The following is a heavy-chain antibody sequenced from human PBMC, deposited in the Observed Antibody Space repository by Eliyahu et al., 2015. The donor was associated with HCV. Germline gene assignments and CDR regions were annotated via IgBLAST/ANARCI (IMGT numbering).Heavy chain of an antibody. CDR1: GGSVSSGSYY. J-gene: IGHJ4*02. D-gene: IGHD1-26*01. Sequence: VQLQESGPGLVKPSETLSLTCTVSGGSVSSGSYYWSWVRQPPGKGLEWIGYVYYSGSTNYNPSLKSRVTISADASKNQFSLRLTSVTAADTAVYYCARDQNGSFYLYWGQGTLVTVSS. CDR3: ARDQNGSFYLY. CDR2: VYYSGST. V-gene: IGHV4-61*01.